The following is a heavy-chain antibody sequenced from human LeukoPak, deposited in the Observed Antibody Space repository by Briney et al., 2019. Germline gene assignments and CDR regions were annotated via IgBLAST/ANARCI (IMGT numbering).Heavy chain of an antibody. Sequence: SETLSLTCTVSGYSISSGYYWGWIRQPPGKGLEWIGYIYYSGSTNYNPSLKSRVTISVDTSKNQFSLKLSSVTAADTAVYYCARDIRHPSYSSGWYGGYYFDYWGQGTLVTVSS. V-gene: IGHV4-61*01. D-gene: IGHD6-19*01. CDR1: GYSISSGYY. J-gene: IGHJ4*02. CDR2: IYYSGST. CDR3: ARDIRHPSYSSGWYGGYYFDY.